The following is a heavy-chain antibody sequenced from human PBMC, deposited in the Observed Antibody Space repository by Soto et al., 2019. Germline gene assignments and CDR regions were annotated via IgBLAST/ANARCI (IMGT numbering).Heavy chain of an antibody. Sequence: VQLVESGGGVVQPGRSLRLSCAPSGFTFSGFGMFWVRQAPGKGLEWVSFISYDGTKTYYADSVKGRFTISRDNPKSTLFLQMDILSVDDTAVYYCAREGRWLQPPDYWGQGSLVTVSS. V-gene: IGHV3-30*03. CDR1: GFTFSGFG. D-gene: IGHD5-12*01. CDR2: ISYDGTKT. CDR3: AREGRWLQPPDY. J-gene: IGHJ4*02.